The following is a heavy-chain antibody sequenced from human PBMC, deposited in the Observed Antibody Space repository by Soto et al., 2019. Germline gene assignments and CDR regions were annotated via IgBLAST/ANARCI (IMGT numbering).Heavy chain of an antibody. Sequence: QLQLQESGPGLVKPSETLSLTCTVSGGSISSSSYYWGWIRQPPGKGLEWIGSIYYSGSTYYNPSLRSRVTISVDTSKNQFSLKLSSVTAADTAVYYCAGLWLGDANRDSTDYCGQGTLVTVSS. CDR1: GGSISSSSYY. J-gene: IGHJ4*02. D-gene: IGHD4-4*01. CDR3: AGLWLGDANRDSTDY. CDR2: IYYSGST. V-gene: IGHV4-39*01.